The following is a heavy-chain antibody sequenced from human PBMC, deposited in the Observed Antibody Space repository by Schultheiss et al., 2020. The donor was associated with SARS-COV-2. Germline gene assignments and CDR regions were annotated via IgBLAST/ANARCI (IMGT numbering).Heavy chain of an antibody. J-gene: IGHJ6*02. D-gene: IGHD2-2*01. CDR2: ISSSSSYI. CDR3: ARDQRVRGRCRYCSSTSCALADCLDV. CDR1: GFTFSSYS. Sequence: GGSLRLSCAASGFTFSSYSMNWVRQAPGKGLEWVSAISSSSSYIYYADSVKGRFTISRDNAKNSLYLQMNSLRAEDTAVYYCARDQRVRGRCRYCSSTSCALADCLDVWGQGTTVTVSS. V-gene: IGHV3-21*01.